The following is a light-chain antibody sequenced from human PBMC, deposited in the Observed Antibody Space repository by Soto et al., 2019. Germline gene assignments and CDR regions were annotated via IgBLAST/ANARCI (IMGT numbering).Light chain of an antibody. J-gene: IGKJ1*01. Sequence: DIQMTQSLSTLFASVGDRVTITCRAIRGIGLGLAWYQQKPGKAPKVLIWNASSLQRGVPSRFSGSGSGTEFTLTISSLQPDDFATYYCQQYNGYSTWTFGQGTKVEIK. V-gene: IGKV1-5*01. CDR1: RGIGLG. CDR2: NAS. CDR3: QQYNGYSTWT.